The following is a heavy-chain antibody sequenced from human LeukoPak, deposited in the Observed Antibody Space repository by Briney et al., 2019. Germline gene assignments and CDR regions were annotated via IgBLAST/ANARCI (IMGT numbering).Heavy chain of an antibody. V-gene: IGHV1-8*01. D-gene: IGHD3-3*01. Sequence: YXXTSYDINWVRQATGQGLEWMGWMNPNSGNTGYAQKFQGRVTMTRNTSISTAYMELSSLRSEDTAVYYCARVTVFGGMGGFDYWGQGTLVTVS. CDR2: MNPNSGNT. J-gene: IGHJ4*02. CDR3: ARVTVFGGMGGFDY. CDR1: YXXTSYD.